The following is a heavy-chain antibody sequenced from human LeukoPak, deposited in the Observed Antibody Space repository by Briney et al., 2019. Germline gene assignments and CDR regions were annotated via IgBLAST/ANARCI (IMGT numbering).Heavy chain of an antibody. Sequence: GGSLRLSCAASGFTFSSYAMHWVRQAPGKGLEYVSAISSNGGSTYYANSVKGRFTISRDNSKNTLYLQMGSLRAEDMAVYYCAREVGATKRDYYYYYMDVWGKGTTVTVSS. D-gene: IGHD1-26*01. CDR1: GFTFSSYA. V-gene: IGHV3-64*01. CDR2: ISSNGGST. CDR3: AREVGATKRDYYYYYMDV. J-gene: IGHJ6*03.